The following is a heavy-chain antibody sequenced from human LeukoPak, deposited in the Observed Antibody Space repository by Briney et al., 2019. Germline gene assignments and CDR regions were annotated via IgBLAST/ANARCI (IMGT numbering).Heavy chain of an antibody. J-gene: IGHJ4*02. D-gene: IGHD1-1*01. CDR2: IVSETVGGRT. Sequence: PGGSLRLSCAASGFTFSYYWIYWVRQAPGKGLEWVARIVSETVGGRTDYAASVKGRFTISRDDSKSTLFLQMSSLKIEDTAVYYCATSITTPGAFDIWGQGVLVTVSS. CDR1: GFTFSYYW. CDR3: ATSITTPGAFDI. V-gene: IGHV3-15*04.